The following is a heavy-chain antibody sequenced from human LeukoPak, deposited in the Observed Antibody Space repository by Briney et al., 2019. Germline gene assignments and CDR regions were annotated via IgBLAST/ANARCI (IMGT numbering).Heavy chain of an antibody. V-gene: IGHV4-34*12. CDR2: IIHSGRT. J-gene: IGHJ4*02. CDR1: GGSFSDYY. CDR3: ARGVLVRVCAAFDL. D-gene: IGHD2-8*01. Sequence: SETLSLTCAVSGGSFSDYYWTWIRQSPGKGLEWIGEIIHSGRTNYSPSLKSRVTILVDSSKSQFSLKLSSVTAADTAVYYCARGVLVRVCAAFDLWGQGTLVTVSS.